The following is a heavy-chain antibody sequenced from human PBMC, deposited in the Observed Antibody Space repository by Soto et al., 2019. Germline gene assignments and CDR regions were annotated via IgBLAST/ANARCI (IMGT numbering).Heavy chain of an antibody. CDR3: AKDMIGTIAAYLDY. Sequence: AGSPRLSCQASGFSLSSSLMFWARQAPGKGLEWVSGISGSGGSTYYADAVKGRFTISRDNSKNTLYLQMNSLRAEDTAVFYCAKDMIGTIAAYLDYWGQGTLVTVSS. D-gene: IGHD5-12*01. CDR2: ISGSGGST. CDR1: GFSLSSSL. V-gene: IGHV3-23*01. J-gene: IGHJ4*02.